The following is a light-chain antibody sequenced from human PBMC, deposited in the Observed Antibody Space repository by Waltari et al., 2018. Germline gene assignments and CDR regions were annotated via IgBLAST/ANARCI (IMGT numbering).Light chain of an antibody. CDR1: SSDVGGYNS. CDR3: SSYTSSSTLV. Sequence: QSALTQPASVSGSPGQSITISCTGTSSDVGGYNSVSWYQQPPGKAPKLMIYEVSNRPSGVSNRFSGSKSGNTAPRTISGLQAEDGAEYYCSSYTSSSTLVFGGGTKLTVL. CDR2: EVS. V-gene: IGLV2-14*01. J-gene: IGLJ3*02.